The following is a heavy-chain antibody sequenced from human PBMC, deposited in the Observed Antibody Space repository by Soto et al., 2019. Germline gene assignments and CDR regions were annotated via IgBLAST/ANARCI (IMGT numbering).Heavy chain of an antibody. D-gene: IGHD3-16*01. CDR2: ISPYTGNT. CDR1: GYIFVNYG. Sequence: QVQLVQSGDEVKKPGASVKVSCKASGYIFVNYGIAWVRQAPGQGLEWMGWISPYTGNTHSATKIQGRLTMTTDTSTSTGYMDLESLTSDDTAVYYCVMVDNYVTPTPQDVWGQGTTVTVSS. CDR3: VMVDNYVTPTPQDV. V-gene: IGHV1-18*01. J-gene: IGHJ6*02.